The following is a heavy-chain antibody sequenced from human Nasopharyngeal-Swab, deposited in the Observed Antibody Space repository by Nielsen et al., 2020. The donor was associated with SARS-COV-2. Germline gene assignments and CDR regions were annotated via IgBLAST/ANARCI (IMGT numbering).Heavy chain of an antibody. CDR1: GYTFTSYG. CDR2: ISAYNGNT. Sequence: ASAKLSCKASGYTFTSYGISLVRQAPGQGLEWMGRISAYNGNTIYAQKLQGRVTMTTDTSTSTAYIELRSLRSDDTAVYYCARDCRVTVDRCGFDPWGQGTLVTVSS. J-gene: IGHJ5*02. D-gene: IGHD3-10*01. CDR3: ARDCRVTVDRCGFDP. V-gene: IGHV1-18*01.